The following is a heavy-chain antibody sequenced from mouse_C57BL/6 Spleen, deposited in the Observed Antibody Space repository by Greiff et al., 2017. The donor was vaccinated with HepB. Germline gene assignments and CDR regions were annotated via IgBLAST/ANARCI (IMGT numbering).Heavy chain of an antibody. CDR3: TSLYYGNYGGAMDY. V-gene: IGHV14-4*01. CDR2: IDPENGDT. D-gene: IGHD2-1*01. Sequence: EVQLQQSGAELVRPGASVKLSCTASGFNIKDDYMHWVKQRPEQGLEWIGWIDPENGDTEYASKFQGKATITADTSSNPAYLQLSSLTSEDTAVYYCTSLYYGNYGGAMDYWGQGTSVTVSS. CDR1: GFNIKDDY. J-gene: IGHJ4*01.